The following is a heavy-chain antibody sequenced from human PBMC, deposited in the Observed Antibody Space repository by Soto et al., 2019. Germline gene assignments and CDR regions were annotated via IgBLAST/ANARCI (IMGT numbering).Heavy chain of an antibody. CDR2: IYYSGST. J-gene: IGHJ6*03. CDR1: GGSISSYY. CDR3: ARGGYDFWSGYYEYYYYYMDV. V-gene: IGHV4-59*01. Sequence: SETLSLTCTVSGGSISSYYWSWIRQPPGKGLEWIGYIYYSGSTNYNPSLKSRVTISVDTSKNQFSLKLSSVTAADTAVYYCARGGYDFWSGYYEYYYYYMDVWGKGTTVTSP. D-gene: IGHD3-3*01.